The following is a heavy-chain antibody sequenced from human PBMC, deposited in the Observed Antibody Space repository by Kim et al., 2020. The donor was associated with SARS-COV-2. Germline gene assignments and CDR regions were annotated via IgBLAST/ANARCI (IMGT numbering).Heavy chain of an antibody. D-gene: IGHD6-19*01. J-gene: IGHJ3*02. V-gene: IGHV3-23*01. Sequence: KGRFTISRDNSKNTLYLQMNSLRAEDTAVYYCAKAFGGRIAVAGTGAFDIWGQGTMVTVSS. CDR3: AKAFGGRIAVAGTGAFDI.